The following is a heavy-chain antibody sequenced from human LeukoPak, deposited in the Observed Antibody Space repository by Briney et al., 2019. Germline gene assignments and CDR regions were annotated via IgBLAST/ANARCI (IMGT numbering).Heavy chain of an antibody. V-gene: IGHV3-23*01. D-gene: IGHD3-22*01. J-gene: IGHJ4*02. CDR1: GFTFSSYA. CDR2: ISGSGGST. CDR3: AKDFTRHYYDSSGYYSH. Sequence: AGGSLRLSCAASGFTFSSYAMSWVRQAPGKGLEWVSAISGSGGSTYYADSVKGRFTISRDNSKNTLYLQMNSLRAEDTAVYYCAKDFTRHYYDSSGYYSHWGQGTLVTVSS.